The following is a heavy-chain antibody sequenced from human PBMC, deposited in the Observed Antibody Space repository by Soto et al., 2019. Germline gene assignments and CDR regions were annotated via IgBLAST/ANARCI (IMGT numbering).Heavy chain of an antibody. J-gene: IGHJ4*02. CDR1: GYTFTSYG. CDR2: IRSYNNST. CDR3: ARHGNGDDF. V-gene: IGHV1-18*01. D-gene: IGHD2-8*01. Sequence: VQLVQSGAEVKKPGASVKVSCKASGYTFTSYGVNWVRQAPGQGLEWMGWIRSYNNSTNYAQKHQGIVTMTTDTSPNTAYMEVRSLRSDDTAVYYCARHGNGDDFWGQGTLVTVSS.